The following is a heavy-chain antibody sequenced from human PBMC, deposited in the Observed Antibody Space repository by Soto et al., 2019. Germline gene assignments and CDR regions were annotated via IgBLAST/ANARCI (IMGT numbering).Heavy chain of an antibody. CDR2: ISSSSGTI. V-gene: IGHV3-11*01. J-gene: IGHJ4*02. CDR1: GFTFSDYY. CDR3: ARGTYASKTDFDY. Sequence: LRLSCAASGFTFSDYYMTWIRQAPGSGLEWVSYISSSSGTISYANSVKGRFTISRANAHNSLYLQMSSLRAEDTAVYYCARGTYASKTDFDYWGQGTLVTVSS. D-gene: IGHD2-2*01.